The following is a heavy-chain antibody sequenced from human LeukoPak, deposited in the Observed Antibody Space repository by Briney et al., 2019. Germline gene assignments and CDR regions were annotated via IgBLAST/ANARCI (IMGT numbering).Heavy chain of an antibody. Sequence: SETLSLTCTVSGGSISSYYWSWIRQPPGKGLEWIGYIYYSGSTNYNPSLKSRVTISVDTSKNQFSLKLSSVTAADTAVYYCARVGSSTNGEIDYWGQGTLVPSPQ. D-gene: IGHD2-2*01. J-gene: IGHJ4*02. CDR2: IYYSGST. CDR3: ARVGSSTNGEIDY. V-gene: IGHV4-59*01. CDR1: GGSISSYY.